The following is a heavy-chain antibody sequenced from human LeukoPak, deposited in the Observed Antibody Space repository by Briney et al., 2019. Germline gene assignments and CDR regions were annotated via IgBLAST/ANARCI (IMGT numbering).Heavy chain of an antibody. D-gene: IGHD1-1*01. V-gene: IGHV4-59*01. CDR2: IYYSGST. J-gene: IGHJ5*02. Sequence: SETLSLACTVSGGSTSSYYWSWIRQPPGKGLEWIGYIYYSGSTNYNPSLKSRVTISVDTSKNQFSLKLSSVTAADTAVYYCARGAMPTEFDPWGQGTLVTVSS. CDR3: ARGAMPTEFDP. CDR1: GGSTSSYY.